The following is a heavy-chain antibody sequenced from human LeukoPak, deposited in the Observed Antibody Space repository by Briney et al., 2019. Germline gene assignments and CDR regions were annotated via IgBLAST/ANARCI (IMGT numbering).Heavy chain of an antibody. CDR3: ARLFSTPQSDWFDP. Sequence: PSETLSLTCAVYGGSFSGYYWSWIRQPPGKGLEWIGSIYYSGSTYYNPSLKSRVTISVDTPKNQFSLKLSSVTAADTAVYYCARLFSTPQSDWFDPWGQGTLVTVSS. D-gene: IGHD2-2*01. J-gene: IGHJ5*02. CDR1: GGSFSGYY. V-gene: IGHV4-34*01. CDR2: IYYSGST.